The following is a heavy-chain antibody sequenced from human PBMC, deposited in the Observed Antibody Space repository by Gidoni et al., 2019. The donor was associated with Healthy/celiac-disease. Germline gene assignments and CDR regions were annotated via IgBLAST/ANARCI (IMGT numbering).Heavy chain of an antibody. D-gene: IGHD4-17*01. J-gene: IGHJ4*02. CDR3: AGMTTVTTGDN. CDR2: IYHSGST. CDR1: GYSISSGYS. V-gene: IGHV4-38-2*02. Sequence: QGQLPESGPGLVKPSETLSLTCTVSGYSISSGYSWGWIRQPPGKGLEWIGSIYHSGSTYYKPALKSRVTISVDTYKNQFSLKLSSVTAADTAVYYCAGMTTVTTGDNWGQGTLVTVSS.